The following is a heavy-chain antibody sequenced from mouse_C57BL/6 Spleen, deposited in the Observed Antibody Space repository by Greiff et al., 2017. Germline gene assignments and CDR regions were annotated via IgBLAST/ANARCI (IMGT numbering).Heavy chain of an antibody. Sequence: EVQVVESGEGLVKPGGSLKLSCAASGFTFSSYAMSWVRQTPETRLEWVAYISSGGDYIYYADTVKGRFTISRDNARNTLYLQMSSLKSEDTAMYYCTRDGSSGPHYYARDYWGQGTSVTVSS. CDR2: ISSGGDYI. D-gene: IGHD3-2*02. J-gene: IGHJ4*01. V-gene: IGHV5-9-1*02. CDR3: TRDGSSGPHYYARDY. CDR1: GFTFSSYA.